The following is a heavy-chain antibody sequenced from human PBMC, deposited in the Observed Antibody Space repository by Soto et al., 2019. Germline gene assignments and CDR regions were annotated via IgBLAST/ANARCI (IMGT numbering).Heavy chain of an antibody. V-gene: IGHV3-30*18. CDR2: ISYDGSNK. CDR3: AKDGFDI. Sequence: LRLSCAASGFTFSSYGMHWVRQAPGKGLEWVAVISYDGSNKYYADSVKGRFTISRDNSKNTLYLQMNSLRAEDTAVYYCAKDGFDIWGQGTMVTVSS. J-gene: IGHJ3*02. CDR1: GFTFSSYG.